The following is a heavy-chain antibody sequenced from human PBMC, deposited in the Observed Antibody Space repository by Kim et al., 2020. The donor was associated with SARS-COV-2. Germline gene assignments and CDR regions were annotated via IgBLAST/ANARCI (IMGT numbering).Heavy chain of an antibody. CDR2: ISYDGSNK. CDR3: ARDRSFNVGTADV. D-gene: IGHD1-7*01. Sequence: GGSLRLSCAASGFTFSSYAMHWVRQAPGKGLEWVAVISYDGSNKYYADSVKGRFTISRDNSKNTLYLQMNSLRAEDTAVYYCARDRSFNVGTADVWGQGTTVTVSS. CDR1: GFTFSSYA. V-gene: IGHV3-30*04. J-gene: IGHJ6*02.